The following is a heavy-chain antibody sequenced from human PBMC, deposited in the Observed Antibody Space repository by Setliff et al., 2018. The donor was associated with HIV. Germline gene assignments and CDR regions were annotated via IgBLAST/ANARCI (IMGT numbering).Heavy chain of an antibody. CDR2: IFHSGDT. D-gene: IGHD6-6*01. V-gene: IGHV4-31*03. Sequence: PSETLFLTCSVSGVSVGSGDYYWHWIRQHPEKALEWIGYIFHSGDTYYNPSLKSRISMSVDTSKNQFSLELTSLTAADTAVYYCATRPRIAARPFDYWGQGMLVTVSS. CDR3: ATRPRIAARPFDY. J-gene: IGHJ4*02. CDR1: GVSVGSGDYY.